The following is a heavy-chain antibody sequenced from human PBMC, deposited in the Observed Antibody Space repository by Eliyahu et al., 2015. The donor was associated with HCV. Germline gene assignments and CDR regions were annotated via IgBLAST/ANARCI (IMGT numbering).Heavy chain of an antibody. J-gene: IGHJ3*01. V-gene: IGHV1-2*02. CDR2: INPNNGDT. Sequence: QVQLVQSGAEVKQLGASVRVSCXTSGYSFSDKYIPWVRQAPGQGLEWMGWINPNNGDTEYAQKFHDRVTLTRHTSIKTAYMELTGLRSDDTAVYYCARDQGTSWDTFDVWGQGTMVTVSS. CDR3: ARDQGTSWDTFDV. D-gene: IGHD3/OR15-3a*01. CDR1: GYSFSDKY.